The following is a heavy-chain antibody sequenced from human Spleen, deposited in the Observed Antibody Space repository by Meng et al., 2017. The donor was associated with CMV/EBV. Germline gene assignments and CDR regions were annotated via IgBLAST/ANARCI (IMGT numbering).Heavy chain of an antibody. D-gene: IGHD1-1*01. J-gene: IGHJ4*02. CDR3: TTTLAQGDY. V-gene: IGHV3-15*01. CDR2: IKSKTDGGTT. Sequence: GESLKIPCAASGFPFSNAWMSWVRQAPGKGLEWVGRIKSKTDGGTTDYAAPVKGRFTISRDDSKNTLYLQMNSLKTEDTAVYYCTTTLAQGDYWGQGTLVTVS. CDR1: GFPFSNAW.